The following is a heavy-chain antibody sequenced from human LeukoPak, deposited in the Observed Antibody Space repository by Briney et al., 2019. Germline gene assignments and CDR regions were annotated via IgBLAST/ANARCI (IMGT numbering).Heavy chain of an antibody. V-gene: IGHV3-13*01. CDR2: IGTAGNT. J-gene: IGHJ4*02. CDR3: ARSKSYSSGWTDFDC. D-gene: IGHD6-19*01. CDR1: GFTFSSYD. Sequence: TGGSLRLSCAASGFTFSSYDMHWVRQATGKGLEWVSVIGTAGNTYYTDSVKGRFTISRENAKNSLYLQMDNLRAEDTAVYYCARSKSYSSGWTDFDCWGQGTLVTVSS.